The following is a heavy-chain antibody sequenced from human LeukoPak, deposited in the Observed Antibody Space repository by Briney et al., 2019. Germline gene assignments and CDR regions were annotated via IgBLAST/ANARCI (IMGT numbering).Heavy chain of an antibody. Sequence: PGGSLRLSCAASGFTFSNYWMHWVRQVPGKGLVYISRINTDGSTTRYADSVQGRFTISRDNAKNTLFLEMNSLRVEDTAVYYCAKEGYDSSGSFDYWGQGTLVTVSS. CDR3: AKEGYDSSGSFDY. V-gene: IGHV3-74*01. D-gene: IGHD3-22*01. CDR2: INTDGSTT. J-gene: IGHJ4*02. CDR1: GFTFSNYW.